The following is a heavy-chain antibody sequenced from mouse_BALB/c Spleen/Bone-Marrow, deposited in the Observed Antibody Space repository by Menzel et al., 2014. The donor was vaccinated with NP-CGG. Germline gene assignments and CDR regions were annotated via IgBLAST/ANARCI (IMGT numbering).Heavy chain of an antibody. Sequence: VMMVESGGDLVQPGGYLKLSCAASGFTFISYGMSWVSQPPDERLEWVATISSGGSYTYYPDSLKGRFPISRGNAMDTLYLQMSSLKSEDTAMYYCARDTRSTYYHAMDYWGQGTSVTVSS. CDR3: ARDTRSTYYHAMDY. CDR2: ISSGGSYT. D-gene: IGHD5-1*01. CDR1: GFTFISYG. V-gene: IGHV5-6*02. J-gene: IGHJ4*01.